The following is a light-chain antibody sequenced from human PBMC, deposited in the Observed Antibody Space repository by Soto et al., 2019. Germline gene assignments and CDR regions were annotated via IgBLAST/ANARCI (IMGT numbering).Light chain of an antibody. V-gene: IGKV3-15*01. J-gene: IGKJ1*01. CDR3: QQRSNWLT. CDR2: DVY. Sequence: EIIMTQSPGTLSVSPGERATLSCRAAQGVTTNFAWYQQKSGQSPRLLIYDVYNRATGVPARFSGSGSETDFTLTISGLRSEDSAVYYCQQRSNWLTFGQGTKVDIK. CDR1: QGVTTN.